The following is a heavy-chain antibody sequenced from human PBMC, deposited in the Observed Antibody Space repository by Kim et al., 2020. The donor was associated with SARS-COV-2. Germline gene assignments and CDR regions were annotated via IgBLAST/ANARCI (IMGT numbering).Heavy chain of an antibody. Sequence: YDDDSVQCRFTISRDNSKETLYLERKSLRSEDTAVYYCAKGVAAGFFDYWGQGTLVTVSS. CDR3: AKGVAAGFFDY. V-gene: IGHV3-30*02. J-gene: IGHJ4*02. D-gene: IGHD6-25*01.